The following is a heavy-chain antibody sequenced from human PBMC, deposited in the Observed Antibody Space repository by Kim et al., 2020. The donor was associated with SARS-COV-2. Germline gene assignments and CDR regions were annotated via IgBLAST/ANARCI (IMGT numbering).Heavy chain of an antibody. D-gene: IGHD2-15*01. CDR3: ARGYCSGGSCHNWFDP. Sequence: SETLSLTCAVYGGSFSGYYWSWIRQPPGKGLEWIGGINHSGSTNYNPSLKSRVTISVDTSKNQFSLKLSSVTAADTAVYYCARGYCSGGSCHNWFDPWGQGTLVTVSS. V-gene: IGHV4-34*01. CDR1: GGSFSGYY. CDR2: INHSGST. J-gene: IGHJ5*02.